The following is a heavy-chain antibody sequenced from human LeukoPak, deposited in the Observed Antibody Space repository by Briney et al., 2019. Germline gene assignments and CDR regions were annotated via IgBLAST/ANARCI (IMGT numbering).Heavy chain of an antibody. D-gene: IGHD6-19*01. J-gene: IGHJ6*02. CDR3: ARTQQWLVREHYYYGMDV. V-gene: IGHV3-33*01. CDR2: IWYDGSNK. Sequence: GGSLRLSCAASGFTFSSYGMHWVRQAPGKGLEWVAVIWYDGSNKYYADSVKGRFTISRDNSKNTLSLQMNGLRAEDTAVYYCARTQQWLVREHYYYGMDVWGQGTTVTVSS. CDR1: GFTFSSYG.